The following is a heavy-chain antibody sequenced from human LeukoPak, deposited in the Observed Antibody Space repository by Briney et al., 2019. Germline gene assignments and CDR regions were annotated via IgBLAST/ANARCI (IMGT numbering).Heavy chain of an antibody. D-gene: IGHD3-22*01. CDR3: TTSYDSSGYYGPYWFDP. CDR1: VYTFSGSS. J-gene: IGHJ5*02. V-gene: IGHV3-73*01. CDR2: IRSKANSYAT. Sequence: GGSLRLSWAASVYTFSGSSMHWVRKASWKGLEWVGRIRSKANSYATAYAASVKGRFTISRDDSKNTAYLQMNSLKTEDTAVYYCTTSYDSSGYYGPYWFDPWGQGTLVTVSS.